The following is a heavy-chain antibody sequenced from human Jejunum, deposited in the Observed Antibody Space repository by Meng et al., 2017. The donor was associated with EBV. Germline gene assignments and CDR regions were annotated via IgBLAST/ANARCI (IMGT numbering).Heavy chain of an antibody. D-gene: IGHD3-9*01. CDR2: MSYSGSA. CDR3: TTERPGAGYFDP. J-gene: IGHJ1*01. Sequence: QVQLQEWGPGLVKPSXXLSLTCGVSDVSVNSDGYYWSWIRQPPGKGLEWIGYMSYSGSANYNPSLDGRITISLDRSKNQFSLKLTSVTAADTAIYFCTTERPGAGYFDPRGRGTLVIVSS. V-gene: IGHV4-30-4*01. CDR1: DVSVNSDGYY.